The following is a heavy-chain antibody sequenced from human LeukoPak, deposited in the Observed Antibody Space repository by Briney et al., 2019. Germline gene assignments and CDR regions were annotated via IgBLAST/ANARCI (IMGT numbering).Heavy chain of an antibody. CDR1: GGTFSSYA. CDR3: ARDALGGSGLGYYFDY. CDR2: INHNSGGT. J-gene: IGHJ4*02. Sequence: ASVKVSCKASGGTFSSYAISWVRQAPGQGLEWMGWINHNSGGTNYAQKFQGRVTMTRDTSISTAYMELSRLRSDDTAVYYCARDALGGSGLGYYFDYWGQGTLVTVSS. V-gene: IGHV1-2*02. D-gene: IGHD6-19*01.